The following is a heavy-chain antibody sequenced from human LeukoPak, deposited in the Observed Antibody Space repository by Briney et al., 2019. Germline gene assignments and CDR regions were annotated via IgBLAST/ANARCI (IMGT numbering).Heavy chain of an antibody. CDR1: GYSISRGYY. D-gene: IGHD6-19*01. V-gene: IGHV4-38-2*01. CDR3: ARGLEGYSAGWSRFFEY. Sequence: PSETLSLTCGVSGYSISRGYYWGWIRQPPGNGLEWIGNIYHTGSTYYNPSLRSRVTISVDTSKNQFFLKLTPVTAADTAVYYCARGLEGYSAGWSRFFEYWGHGTLATVSS. CDR2: IYHTGST. J-gene: IGHJ4*01.